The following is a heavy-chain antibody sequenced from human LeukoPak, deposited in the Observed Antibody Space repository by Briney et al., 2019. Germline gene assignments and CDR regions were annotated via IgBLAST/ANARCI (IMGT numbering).Heavy chain of an antibody. D-gene: IGHD3/OR15-3a*01. CDR3: ARACRLDCRDAFDY. CDR2: ISAYDGHI. J-gene: IGHJ4*02. V-gene: IGHV1-18*01. CDR1: GFRFPNYG. Sequence: AAVKVSCKATGFRFPNYGVTWVRQAPGQGLEWMAWISAYDGHIKYKQKFHDRVSMTTDTSTSTAYLELRYLKSDDTAVYYCARACRLDCRDAFDYWGQGTLVIVSS.